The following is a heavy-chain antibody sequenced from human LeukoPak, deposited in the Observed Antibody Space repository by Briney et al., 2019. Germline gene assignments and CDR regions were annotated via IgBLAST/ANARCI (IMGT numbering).Heavy chain of an antibody. J-gene: IGHJ5*02. CDR1: GFTFSSYG. CDR2: ISYDGSNK. D-gene: IGHD3-22*01. V-gene: IGHV3-30*18. Sequence: GRSLRLSCAASGFTFSSYGMHWVRQAPGKGLEWVAVISYDGSNKYYADSVKGRFTISRDKSKNTMYLQMNSLRAEDTAVHYCAKRGDSSGYYYDHWGQGTVVTVSS. CDR3: AKRGDSSGYYYDH.